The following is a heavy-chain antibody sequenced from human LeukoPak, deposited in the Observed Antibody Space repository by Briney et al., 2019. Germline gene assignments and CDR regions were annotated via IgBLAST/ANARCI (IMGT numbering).Heavy chain of an antibody. J-gene: IGHJ5*02. D-gene: IGHD3-10*01. Sequence: GASVKVSCKASGYTFSNYDINWVRQATGQGLEWMGWMNPNSGNTGYAQKFQGRVTMTRNTSISTAYMELSSLRSEDTAVYYCARDFSKGFGELLYGWFDPWGQGTLVTVSS. V-gene: IGHV1-8*01. CDR2: MNPNSGNT. CDR1: GYTFSNYD. CDR3: ARDFSKGFGELLYGWFDP.